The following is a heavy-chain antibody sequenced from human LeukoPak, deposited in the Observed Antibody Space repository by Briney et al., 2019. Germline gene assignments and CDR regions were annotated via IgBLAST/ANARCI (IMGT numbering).Heavy chain of an antibody. V-gene: IGHV3-7*03. CDR3: ARVSRWGLNHNPHY. D-gene: IGHD7-27*01. CDR2: IKHDGSEK. J-gene: IGHJ4*02. Sequence: GGSLRLSCAASGFTFSNYWMSWVRQAPGKGLEWVANIKHDGSEKYYVDSVKGRFTISRDNAINSLYMQMNSLRAEDTAVYYCARVSRWGLNHNPHYWGQGTLVTVSS. CDR1: GFTFSNYW.